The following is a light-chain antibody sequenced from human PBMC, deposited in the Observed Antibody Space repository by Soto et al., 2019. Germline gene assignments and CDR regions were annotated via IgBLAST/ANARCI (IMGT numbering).Light chain of an antibody. CDR3: ATWDDNVKGPV. V-gene: IGLV1-44*01. CDR2: TNS. Sequence: QSVLTQPPSASGPPGQRVTISCSGRASNIGSNFVSWYQVVPGTAPKLLIYTNSHRPSGVPDRFSGSRSGTSASLDIIGFQSDDEADYFCATWDDNVKGPVFGGGTKVTVL. J-gene: IGLJ2*01. CDR1: ASNIGSNF.